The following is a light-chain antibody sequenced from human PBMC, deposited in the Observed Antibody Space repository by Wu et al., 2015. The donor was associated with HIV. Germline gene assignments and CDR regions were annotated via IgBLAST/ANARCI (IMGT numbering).Light chain of an antibody. CDR3: QQYHYWTQYT. V-gene: IGKV3D-15*01. CDR1: QSVSSY. Sequence: EVVMTQSPATLSVFPGERATLSCRASQSVSSYLAWYQQKPGQAPRLLIYDASNRATGIPARFSGSGSGTEFTLTISSTQSEDFAVYYCQQYHYWTQYTFGRGDQAGDQT. CDR2: DAS. J-gene: IGKJ2*01.